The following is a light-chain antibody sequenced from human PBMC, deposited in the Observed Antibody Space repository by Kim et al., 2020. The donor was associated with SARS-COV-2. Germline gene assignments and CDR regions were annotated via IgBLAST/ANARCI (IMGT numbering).Light chain of an antibody. CDR2: GVS. CDR3: SSYIRGSTNYV. CDR1: SSDVGGYKY. Sequence: QSALTQPASVSGSPGQSITISCTGTSSDVGGYKYVSWYQQHPGKAPKLVIYGVSNRPSGVSNRFSGSKSGNTASLTISGLQAEDEADYYCSSYIRGSTNYVFGTGTKVTVL. V-gene: IGLV2-14*03. J-gene: IGLJ1*01.